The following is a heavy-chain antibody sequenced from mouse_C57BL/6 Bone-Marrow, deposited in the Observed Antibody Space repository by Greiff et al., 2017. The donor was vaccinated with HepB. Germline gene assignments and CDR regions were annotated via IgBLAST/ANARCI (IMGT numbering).Heavy chain of an antibody. D-gene: IGHD1-1*01. CDR1: GFTFSSYG. J-gene: IGHJ1*03. V-gene: IGHV5-6*01. Sequence: EVQVVESGGDLVKPGGSLKLSCAASGFTFSSYGMSWVRQTPDKRLEWVATISSGGSYTYYPDSVKGRFTISRDNAKNTLYLQMSSLKSEDTAMYYCARSDYGSSYWYFDVWGTGTTVTVSS. CDR2: ISSGGSYT. CDR3: ARSDYGSSYWYFDV.